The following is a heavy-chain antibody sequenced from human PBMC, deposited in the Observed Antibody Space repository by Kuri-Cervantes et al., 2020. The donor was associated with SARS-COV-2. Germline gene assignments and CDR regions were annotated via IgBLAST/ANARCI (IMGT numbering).Heavy chain of an antibody. Sequence: GGSLRLSCAAPGFTFSSYAIHWVRQAPGKGLEWVAVISYDGSNKYYADSVKGRFTISRDNSKNTLYLQMNSLRAEDTAVYYCAGLDEYSSGWHNDYWGQGTLVTVSS. CDR3: AGLDEYSSGWHNDY. J-gene: IGHJ4*02. V-gene: IGHV3-30-3*01. D-gene: IGHD6-19*01. CDR1: GFTFSSYA. CDR2: ISYDGSNK.